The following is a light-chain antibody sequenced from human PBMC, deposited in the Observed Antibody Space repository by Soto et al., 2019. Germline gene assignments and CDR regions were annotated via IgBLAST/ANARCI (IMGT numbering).Light chain of an antibody. CDR2: GAS. CDR1: QSVSSN. CDR3: QQYNNWPLT. Sequence: TQSPVTLSVSPGARATLSCRASQSVSSNLAWYQQKPGQAPRLLIYGASTRATGIPARFSGSGSGTEFTLTISSLQSEDFAVYYCQQYNNWPLTFGGGTKVDI. J-gene: IGKJ4*01. V-gene: IGKV3-15*01.